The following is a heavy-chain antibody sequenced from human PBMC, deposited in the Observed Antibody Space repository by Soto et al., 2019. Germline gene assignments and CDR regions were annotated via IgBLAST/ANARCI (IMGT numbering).Heavy chain of an antibody. Sequence: PSETLSLTCTVSGVSINSGDYSWTWIRQPPGKGLEWIGYIYHTGTTYYNMSLKSRVTISVDRSKNQFSLKLSSVTAADTAVYYCARGIIYYYSSGDSRFDLRGQGTLVTVAS. D-gene: IGHD6-25*01. V-gene: IGHV4-30-2*01. CDR3: ARGIIYYYSSGDSRFDL. J-gene: IGHJ5*02. CDR2: IYHTGTT. CDR1: GVSINSGDYS.